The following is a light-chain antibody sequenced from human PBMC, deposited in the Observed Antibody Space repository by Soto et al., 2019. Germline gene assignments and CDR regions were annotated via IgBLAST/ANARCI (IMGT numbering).Light chain of an antibody. CDR2: DAS. V-gene: IGKV1-33*01. CDR1: QDISHY. J-gene: IGKJ5*01. Sequence: DIQTTQSPSSLSASVGDRVTITCQASQDISHYLNWYHQKPGKAPKLLIYDASILERGVPSRFSGSGSGTEYTFTISNLQPEDIGTYYCQQYGNLPTFGQGTRLEIK. CDR3: QQYGNLPT.